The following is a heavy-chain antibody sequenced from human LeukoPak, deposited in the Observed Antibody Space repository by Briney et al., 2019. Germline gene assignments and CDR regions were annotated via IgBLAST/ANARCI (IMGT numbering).Heavy chain of an antibody. V-gene: IGHV4-59*01. Sequence: SETLSLTCTVSRSSISGYSWSWIRQSPGGGLEWIGYIYYSGDTAYNPSLRSRVTISVDTSKNQFSLHLRSMTTADTAVYYGVTGPYGASISKWFDPWGQGTQVTVSS. J-gene: IGHJ5*02. D-gene: IGHD4/OR15-4a*01. CDR1: RSSISGYS. CDR2: IYYSGDT. CDR3: VTGPYGASISKWFDP.